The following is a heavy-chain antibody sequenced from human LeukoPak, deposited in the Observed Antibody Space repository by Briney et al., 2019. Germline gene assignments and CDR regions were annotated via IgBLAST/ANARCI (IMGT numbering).Heavy chain of an antibody. Sequence: GGSLRLSCTASGFTFSSYAMSWVRQAPGKGLEWVSGISGSSATTNYADSVKGRFTISRDNSKNTLYLQMSSLRAEDTAMYYCAKSEKAVAGTIDYWGQGTLVTVSS. CDR1: GFTFSSYA. V-gene: IGHV3-23*01. J-gene: IGHJ4*02. CDR3: AKSEKAVAGTIDY. D-gene: IGHD6-19*01. CDR2: ISGSSATT.